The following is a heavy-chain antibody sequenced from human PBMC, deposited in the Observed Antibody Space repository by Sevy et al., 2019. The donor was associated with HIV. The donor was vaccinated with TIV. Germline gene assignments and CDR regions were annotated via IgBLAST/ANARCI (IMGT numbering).Heavy chain of an antibody. Sequence: ASVKVSCKVSGYTLPELSMHWVRQAPGKGLEWMGSFDPEDGETIYKQKFQGRVTLTEDTSTETAYMELSSLRFEETAAYYCATTKDDYDSSGYTFDYWGQGTLVTVSS. CDR3: ATTKDDYDSSGYTFDY. CDR2: FDPEDGET. CDR1: GYTLPELS. V-gene: IGHV1-24*01. J-gene: IGHJ4*02. D-gene: IGHD3-22*01.